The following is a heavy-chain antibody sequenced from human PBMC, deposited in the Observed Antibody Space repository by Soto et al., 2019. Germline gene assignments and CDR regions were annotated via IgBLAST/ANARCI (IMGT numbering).Heavy chain of an antibody. Sequence: GGSLRLSCAASGFTFSSYGMHWVRQAPGKGLEWVAVIWYDGSNKYYADSVKGRFTISRDNSKNTLYLQMNSLRAEDTAVYYCAKDESPIAAAGTKGAFDIWGQGTMVTVSS. D-gene: IGHD6-13*01. V-gene: IGHV3-33*06. CDR1: GFTFSSYG. J-gene: IGHJ3*02. CDR3: AKDESPIAAAGTKGAFDI. CDR2: IWYDGSNK.